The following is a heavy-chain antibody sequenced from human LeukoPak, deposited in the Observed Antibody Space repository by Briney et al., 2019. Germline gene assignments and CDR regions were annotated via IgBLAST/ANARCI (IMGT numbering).Heavy chain of an antibody. V-gene: IGHV3-23*01. CDR1: GFTFSSYA. J-gene: IGHJ4*02. CDR2: LSGSSGRT. CDR3: ARDDIAVAGG. Sequence: GSLRLSCAASGFTFSSYAMSWVRQAPEKGLEWVSALSGSSGRTYYADSVKGRFTISRDNSKNTLYLQMNSLRAEDTAVYYCARDDIAVAGGWGQGTLVTVSS. D-gene: IGHD6-19*01.